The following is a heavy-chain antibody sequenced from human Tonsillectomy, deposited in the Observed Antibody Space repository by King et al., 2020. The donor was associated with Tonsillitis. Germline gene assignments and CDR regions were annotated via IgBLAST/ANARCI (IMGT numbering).Heavy chain of an antibody. CDR1: GFTLSIHW. Sequence: EVQLVESGGGLVQPGGSLRLSCAASGFTLSIHWMSWVRQAPGTGLEWVANIKQDGSEKYYVDSVKGRFTISRDNAKNSLDLQMNSLRAEDTAVYYCARVSSAYFDYWGQGTLVTVSS. D-gene: IGHD3-22*01. V-gene: IGHV3-7*03. J-gene: IGHJ4*02. CDR3: ARVSSAYFDY. CDR2: IKQDGSEK.